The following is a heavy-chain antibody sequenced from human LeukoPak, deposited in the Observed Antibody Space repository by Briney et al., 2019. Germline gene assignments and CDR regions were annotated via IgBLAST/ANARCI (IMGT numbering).Heavy chain of an antibody. J-gene: IGHJ4*02. Sequence: GASVKVSCKASGYTFTGYYMHWVRQAPGQGLEWMGRINPNSGGTNYAQKFQGRVTMTRDTSISTAYMELSRLRSDDTAVYYCARVHKYYGSGSYSYWGQGTLVTVSS. D-gene: IGHD3-10*01. CDR2: INPNSGGT. V-gene: IGHV1-2*06. CDR1: GYTFTGYY. CDR3: ARVHKYYGSGSYSY.